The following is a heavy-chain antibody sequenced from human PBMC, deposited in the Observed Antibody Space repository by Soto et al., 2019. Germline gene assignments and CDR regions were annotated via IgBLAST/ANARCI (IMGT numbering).Heavy chain of an antibody. CDR2: INAGNGNT. J-gene: IGHJ3*02. D-gene: IGHD2-15*01. CDR3: ARSLGYCSGGSCYGTYAFDI. Sequence: ASVKVSCKASGYTFTSYAMHWVRQAPGQRLKWMGWINAGNGNTKYSQKFQGRVTITRDTSASTAYMELSSLRSEDTAVYYCARSLGYCSGGSCYGTYAFDIWGQGTMVTVSS. V-gene: IGHV1-3*01. CDR1: GYTFTSYA.